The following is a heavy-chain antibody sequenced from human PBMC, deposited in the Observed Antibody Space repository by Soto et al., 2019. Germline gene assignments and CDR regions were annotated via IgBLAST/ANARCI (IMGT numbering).Heavy chain of an antibody. V-gene: IGHV1-18*01. CDR2: ISAYNGNT. CDR1: GYTFTSYG. CDR3: AREQWLVGDYYYGMDV. Sequence: ASVKVSCKASGYTFTSYGISWVRQAPGQGLEWMGWISAYNGNTNYAQKLQGRVTMTTDTSTSTAYMELRSLRSDDTAVYYCAREQWLVGDYYYGMDVWGHGTTVTVSS. J-gene: IGHJ6*02. D-gene: IGHD6-19*01.